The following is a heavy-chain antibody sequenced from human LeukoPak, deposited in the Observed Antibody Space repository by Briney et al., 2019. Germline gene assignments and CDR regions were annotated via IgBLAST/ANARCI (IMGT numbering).Heavy chain of an antibody. CDR2: IYYSGST. CDR1: GGSISSYY. J-gene: IGHJ3*02. V-gene: IGHV4-59*08. D-gene: IGHD6-19*01. Sequence: SETLSLTCTVSGGSISSYYWSWIRPPPGKGLEWIGYIYYSGSTNYNPSLKSRVTISVDTSKNQFSLKLSSVTAADTAVYYCARHTVADTDDAFDIWGQGTMVTVSS. CDR3: ARHTVADTDDAFDI.